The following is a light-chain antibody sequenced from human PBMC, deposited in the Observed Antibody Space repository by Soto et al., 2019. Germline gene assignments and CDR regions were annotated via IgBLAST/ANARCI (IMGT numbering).Light chain of an antibody. CDR1: QSIDRW. Sequence: DIQLTQSPSTLPASVGDRVAITCRASQSIDRWLAWYQQKPGKAPKLLIYDVSTLASGVPSRFSGSASGTEFTLTISNLESDDFASYYCQQYHRYSTFGQGTKVDIK. CDR2: DVS. J-gene: IGKJ1*01. CDR3: QQYHRYST. V-gene: IGKV1-5*01.